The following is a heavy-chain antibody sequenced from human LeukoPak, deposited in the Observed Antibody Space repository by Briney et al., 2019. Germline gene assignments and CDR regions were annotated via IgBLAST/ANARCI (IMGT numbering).Heavy chain of an antibody. V-gene: IGHV3-21*01. D-gene: IGHD2-15*01. Sequence: PGGSLRLSCAASGFTFSSYSMNWVRQAPGKGLEWVSSISSSSSYIYYADSVKGRFTISRDNAKNSLFLQMNSLRAEDTAVYYCARSGGVVAALERGVANWFDPWGQGTLVTVSS. J-gene: IGHJ5*02. CDR2: ISSSSSYI. CDR3: ARSGGVVAALERGVANWFDP. CDR1: GFTFSSYS.